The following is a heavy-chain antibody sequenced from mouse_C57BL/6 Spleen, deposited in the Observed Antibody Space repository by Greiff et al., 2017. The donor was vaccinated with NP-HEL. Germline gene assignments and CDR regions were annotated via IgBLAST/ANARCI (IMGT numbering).Heavy chain of an antibody. Sequence: EVHLVESGPVLVKPGASVKMSCKASGYTFTDYYMNWVKQSHGKSLEWIGVINPYNGGTSYNQKFKGKATFTVDQSSSTAYMELNSLTSEDSAVYYCASSFPAWFAYWGQGTLVTVSA. CDR3: ASSFPAWFAY. J-gene: IGHJ3*01. CDR1: GYTFTDYY. D-gene: IGHD1-2*01. CDR2: INPYNGGT. V-gene: IGHV1-19*01.